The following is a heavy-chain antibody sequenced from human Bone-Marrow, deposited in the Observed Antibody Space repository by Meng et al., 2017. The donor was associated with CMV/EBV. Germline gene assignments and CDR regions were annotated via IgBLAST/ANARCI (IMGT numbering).Heavy chain of an antibody. D-gene: IGHD1-26*01. CDR2: IYYSGST. Sequence: SETLSLTCTVSGGSISSYYWSWIRQPPGKGLEWIGYIYYSGSTNYNPSLKSRVTISVDTSKNQFSLKLSSVTAADTAVYYCARARSGGRYYYGMDVWGQGTTVTGSS. CDR3: ARARSGGRYYYGMDV. CDR1: GGSISSYY. J-gene: IGHJ6*02. V-gene: IGHV4-59*01.